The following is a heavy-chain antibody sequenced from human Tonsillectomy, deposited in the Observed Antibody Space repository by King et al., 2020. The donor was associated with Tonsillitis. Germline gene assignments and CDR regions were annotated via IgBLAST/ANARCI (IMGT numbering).Heavy chain of an antibody. V-gene: IGHV3-33*05. CDR3: APGGSYPYFDY. D-gene: IGHD1-26*01. CDR1: GFTFSSYG. Sequence: VQLVESGGGVVQPGRPLRLSCAASGFTFSSYGMHWVRQAPGKGLEWVAVISYDGSNKYYADSVKGRFTISRDNSKNTLYLQMNSLRAEDTAVYYCAPGGSYPYFDYWGQGTLVTVSS. J-gene: IGHJ4*02. CDR2: ISYDGSNK.